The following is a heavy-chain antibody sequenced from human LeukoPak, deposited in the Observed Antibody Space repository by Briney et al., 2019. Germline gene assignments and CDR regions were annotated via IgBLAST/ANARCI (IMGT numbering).Heavy chain of an antibody. V-gene: IGHV4-34*01. J-gene: IGHJ4*02. CDR2: INHSGST. CDR3: ARVTMIVVRD. Sequence: SETLSLTCAVCGGSFSGYYWSWIRQPPGKGLEWIGEINHSGSTNYNPSLKSRVTISVDTSKNQFSLKLSSVTAADTAVYYCARVTMIVVRDWGQGTLVTVSS. CDR1: GGSFSGYY. D-gene: IGHD3-22*01.